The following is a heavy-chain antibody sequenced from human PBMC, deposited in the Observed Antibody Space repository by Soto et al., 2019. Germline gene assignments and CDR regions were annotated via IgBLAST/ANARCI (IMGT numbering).Heavy chain of an antibody. CDR1: GYSFTSYW. CDR2: IYPGDSDT. D-gene: IGHD6-13*01. Sequence: PGESLKISCKGSGYSFTSYWIGWVRQMPGKGLEWMGIIYPGDSDTRYSPSFQGQVTISADKSISTAYLQWSSLKASDTAMYYCARTGHDQKHHIAAPEIKKDAFDIWGQGTMVTVSS. CDR3: ARTGHDQKHHIAAPEIKKDAFDI. V-gene: IGHV5-51*01. J-gene: IGHJ3*02.